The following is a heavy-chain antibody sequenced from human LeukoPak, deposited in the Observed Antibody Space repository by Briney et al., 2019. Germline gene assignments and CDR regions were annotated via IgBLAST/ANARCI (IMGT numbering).Heavy chain of an antibody. J-gene: IGHJ5*02. V-gene: IGHV1-2*02. D-gene: IGHD4-23*01. Sequence: ASVKVSCKASGYTFTGYYMHWVRQAPGPGLEWMGWINPNSGGTNYAQKFQGRVTMTRDTSISTAYMELSRLRSDDTAVYYCARAFVYGGNENWFDPWGQGTLVTVSS. CDR3: ARAFVYGGNENWFDP. CDR1: GYTFTGYY. CDR2: INPNSGGT.